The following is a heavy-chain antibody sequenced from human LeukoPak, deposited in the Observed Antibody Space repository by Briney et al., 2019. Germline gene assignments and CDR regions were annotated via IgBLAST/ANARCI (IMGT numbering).Heavy chain of an antibody. CDR2: IYYSGNT. CDR3: ARGSDCSSTSCSDY. V-gene: IGHV4-59*01. CDR1: GGSIRSYY. J-gene: IGHJ4*02. Sequence: SETLSLTCTVSGGSIRSYYWSWIRQPPGKGLEWIGYIYYSGNTNYNPSLKSRVTISVDTSKNQFSLKLSSVTAADTAVYYCARGSDCSSTSCSDYWGQGTLVTVSS. D-gene: IGHD2-2*01.